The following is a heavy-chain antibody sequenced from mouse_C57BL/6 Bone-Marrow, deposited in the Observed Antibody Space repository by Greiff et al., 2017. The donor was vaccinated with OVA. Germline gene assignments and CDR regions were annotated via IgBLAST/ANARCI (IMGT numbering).Heavy chain of an antibody. CDR2: INPNYGTT. D-gene: IGHD1-1*01. V-gene: IGHV1-39*01. CDR3: ARGSSYGDYYAMDY. J-gene: IGHJ4*01. CDR1: GYSFTDYN. Sequence: QLQESGPELVKPGASVKISCKASGYSFTDYNMNWVKQSNGKSLEWIGVINPNYGTTSYNQKFKGKATLTVDQSSSTAYMQLNSLTSEDSAVYYCARGSSYGDYYAMDYWGQGTSVTVSS.